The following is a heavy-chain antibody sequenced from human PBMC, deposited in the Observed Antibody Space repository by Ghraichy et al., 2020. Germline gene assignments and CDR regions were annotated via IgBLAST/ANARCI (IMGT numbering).Heavy chain of an antibody. CDR2: IWYDGSNK. Sequence: GESLNISCAASGFTFSSYGMHWVRQAPGKGLEWVAFIWYDGSNKYYADSVKGRFTISRDNSKNTLYLQMNSLRAEDTAVYYCARDRITMVRGVILYYYGMDVWGQGTTVTVSS. D-gene: IGHD3-10*01. V-gene: IGHV3-33*01. J-gene: IGHJ6*02. CDR1: GFTFSSYG. CDR3: ARDRITMVRGVILYYYGMDV.